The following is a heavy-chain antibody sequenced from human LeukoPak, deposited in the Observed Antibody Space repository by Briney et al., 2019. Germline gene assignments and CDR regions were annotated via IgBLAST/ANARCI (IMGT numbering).Heavy chain of an antibody. J-gene: IGHJ4*02. D-gene: IGHD3-10*01. V-gene: IGHV3-7*01. CDR3: VTDQTGRHPYFFDY. CDR2: IKEDGSEI. Sequence: PGESLRLSCAASGFTFTTYWMSWVRQAPGKGLEWVANIKEDGSEIYYVDAVKGRFSISGDNAKTSLYLQMNSLSVADTAVYYCVTDQTGRHPYFFDYWGQGTLVTVSS. CDR1: GFTFTTYW.